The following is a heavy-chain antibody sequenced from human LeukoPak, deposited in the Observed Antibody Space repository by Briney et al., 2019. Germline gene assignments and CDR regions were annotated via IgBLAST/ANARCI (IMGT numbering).Heavy chain of an antibody. CDR1: GFTFSRSW. D-gene: IGHD5-12*01. V-gene: IGHV3-7*01. CDR2: INPDGDGM. Sequence: GGSLRLSCTASGFTFSRSWMNWIRQAPGKGLEWVANINPDGDGMRFVDSVKGRFTMSRDNAQSSLHLQMNSLRVENTAFYYCAAWTDRGYSYWGQGVLVTVSS. CDR3: AAWTDRGYSY. J-gene: IGHJ4*02.